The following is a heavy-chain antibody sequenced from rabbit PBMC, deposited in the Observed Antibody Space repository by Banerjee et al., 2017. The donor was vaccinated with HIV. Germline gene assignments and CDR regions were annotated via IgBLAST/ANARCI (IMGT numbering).Heavy chain of an antibody. J-gene: IGHJ4*01. CDR2: IATGSSGST. CDR1: GFSFSSSYD. Sequence: QSLEESGGDLVKPGASLTLTCTASGFSFSSSYDMCWVRQAPGKGLEWIGCIATGSSGSTYYASWAKGRFTISKTSSTTVTLQMTSLTAADTATYFCARDLGGYYSSGSAGYAYATSNLWGQGTLVTVS. V-gene: IGHV1S40*01. CDR3: ARDLGGYYSSGSAGYAYATSNL. D-gene: IGHD6-1*01.